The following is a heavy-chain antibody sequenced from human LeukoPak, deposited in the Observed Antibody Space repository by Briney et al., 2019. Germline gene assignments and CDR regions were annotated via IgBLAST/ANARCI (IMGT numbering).Heavy chain of an antibody. CDR1: GGTFRNYA. Sequence: GASVKVSCKASGGTFRNYAISWVRQAPGQGLEWMGGIIPIFGKANYAQKFQGRVTITADESTSTAYMELSRLRSEDTAVYYCARGWDSSGQIPFFYWGQGTLVTVSS. CDR2: IIPIFGKA. V-gene: IGHV1-69*13. CDR3: ARGWDSSGQIPFFY. J-gene: IGHJ4*02. D-gene: IGHD3-22*01.